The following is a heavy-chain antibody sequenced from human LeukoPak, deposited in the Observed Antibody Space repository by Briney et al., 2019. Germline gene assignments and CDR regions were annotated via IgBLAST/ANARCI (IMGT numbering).Heavy chain of an antibody. CDR2: MNPNSGNT. J-gene: IGHJ1*01. CDR1: GYTFTNYD. V-gene: IGHV1-8*01. D-gene: IGHD6-13*01. Sequence: ASVKVSCKASGYTFTNYDINWVRQATGQGLEWMGWMNPNSGNTNYAQKFQGRVTMTRNTSISTAYMEVSSLTSEDTAVYYCARNGQQVRYFQHWGQGTLVTVSS. CDR3: ARNGQQVRYFQH.